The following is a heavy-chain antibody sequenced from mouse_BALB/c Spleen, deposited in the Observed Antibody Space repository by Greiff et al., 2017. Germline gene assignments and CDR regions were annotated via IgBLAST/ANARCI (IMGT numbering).Heavy chain of an antibody. J-gene: IGHJ4*01. CDR3: ARCSSCYVGHYAMDY. CDR2: ISSGSSTI. Sequence: EVKLVESGGGLVQPGGSRKLSCAASGFTFSSFGMHWVRQAPEKGLEWVAYISSGSSTIYYADTVKGRFTISRDNPKNTLFLQMTSLRSEDTAMYYCARCSSCYVGHYAMDYWGQGTSVTVSS. CDR1: GFTFSSFG. V-gene: IGHV5-17*02. D-gene: IGHD3-1*01.